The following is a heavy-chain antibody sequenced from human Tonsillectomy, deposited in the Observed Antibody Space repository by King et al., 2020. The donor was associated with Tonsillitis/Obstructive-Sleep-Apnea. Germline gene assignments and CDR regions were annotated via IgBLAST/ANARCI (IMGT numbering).Heavy chain of an antibody. Sequence: VQLVESGAEVKKPGSSVKVSCKASGGTFSSSAINWVRQAPGQGLEWMGGIIPIFGTANYAQRFQGRVTITTDESTSTAYMELSSLRSEDTAVNYCARGSHSSRISAYYSMDVWGKGTTVTVSS. CDR3: ARGSHSSRISAYYSMDV. CDR1: GGTFSSSA. CDR2: IIPIFGTA. V-gene: IGHV1-69*01. D-gene: IGHD6-13*01. J-gene: IGHJ6*03.